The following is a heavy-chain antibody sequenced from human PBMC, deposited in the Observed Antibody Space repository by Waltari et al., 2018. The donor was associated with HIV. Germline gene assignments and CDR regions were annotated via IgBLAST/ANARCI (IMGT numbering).Heavy chain of an antibody. CDR2: SNPISGSP. CDR1: GYSFTAYY. Sequence: QVRLVHSGAELKKPGASVEFACRASGYSFTAYYVNCVRQAPGQGLQWMGRSNPISGSPNIPLTFQGRITLSRDTSAGAVFMELRGLKFNDTALYYCARGESVSVSKIPPGYRFDFWGQGTLITVSS. CDR3: ARGESVSVSKIPPGYRFDF. D-gene: IGHD2-15*01. J-gene: IGHJ4*02. V-gene: IGHV1-2*06.